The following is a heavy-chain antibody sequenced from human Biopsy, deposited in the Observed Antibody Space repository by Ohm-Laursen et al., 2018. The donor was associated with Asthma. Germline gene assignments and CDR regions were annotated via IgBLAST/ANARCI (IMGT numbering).Heavy chain of an antibody. J-gene: IGHJ4*02. CDR3: ASECTVATCPLAY. CDR1: GFTFSSYG. Sequence: SLRLSCAASGFTFSSYGIHWVRQAPGKGLEWVSYISSSGGTIYYADSVKGRFTISRDNAQNSLFLQMTSLGAEDTAVYYCASECTVATCPLAYWGQGALVTVSS. V-gene: IGHV3-48*01. D-gene: IGHD2-8*02. CDR2: ISSSGGTI.